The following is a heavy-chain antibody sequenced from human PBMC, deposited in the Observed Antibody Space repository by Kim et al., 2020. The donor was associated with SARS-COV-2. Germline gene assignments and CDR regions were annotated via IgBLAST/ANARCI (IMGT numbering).Heavy chain of an antibody. Sequence: GGSLRLSCAASGFTFSSYWMSWVRQAPGKGLEWVANIKQDGSEKYYVDSVKGRFTISRDNAKNSLYLQMNSLRAEDTAVCYCAREAVVVVPAAMGGYYYYYGMDVWGQGTTVTVSS. CDR1: GFTFSSYW. CDR3: AREAVVVVPAAMGGYYYYYGMDV. J-gene: IGHJ6*02. CDR2: IKQDGSEK. V-gene: IGHV3-7*03. D-gene: IGHD2-2*01.